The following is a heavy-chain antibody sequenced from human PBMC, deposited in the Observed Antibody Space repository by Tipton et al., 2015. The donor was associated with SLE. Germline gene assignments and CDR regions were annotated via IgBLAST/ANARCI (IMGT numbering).Heavy chain of an antibody. J-gene: IGHJ3*02. CDR3: AKDVGVADDTTHDAFDI. D-gene: IGHD1-26*01. CDR2: ISYDGSIK. Sequence: SLRLSCAASGFSFSNCAMSWVRQAPGKGLEWVAVISYDGSIKYYADSVKGRFTMSRDNSKNTLYLRMNSLRAEDTAVFYCAKDVGVADDTTHDAFDIWGQGTMVTVSS. CDR1: GFSFSNCA. V-gene: IGHV3-30*18.